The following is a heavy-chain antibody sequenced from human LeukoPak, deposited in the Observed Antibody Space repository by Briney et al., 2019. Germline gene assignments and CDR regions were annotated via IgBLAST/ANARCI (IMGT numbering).Heavy chain of an antibody. Sequence: GGSLRLSCAASGFTFDDYAMHWARQAPGKGLEWVSGISWNSGSIGYADSVKSRFTISRDNAKNSLYLQMNSLRAEDTALYYCAKDFVAAAGTGFDYWGQGTLVTVSS. J-gene: IGHJ4*02. V-gene: IGHV3-9*01. CDR3: AKDFVAAAGTGFDY. D-gene: IGHD6-13*01. CDR2: ISWNSGSI. CDR1: GFTFDDYA.